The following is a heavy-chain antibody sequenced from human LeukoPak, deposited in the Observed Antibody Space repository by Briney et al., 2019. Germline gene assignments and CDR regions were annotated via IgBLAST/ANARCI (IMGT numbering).Heavy chain of an antibody. J-gene: IGHJ6*03. Sequence: GASVKVSCKASGYTFTGYYMHWVRQAPGQGLEWMGWINPNSGGTNYAQKFQGRVTMTRDTSISTAYMVLSRLRSDDTAVYYCARGTCSSTSCYYYYYMDVWGKGTTVTVSS. V-gene: IGHV1-2*02. CDR2: INPNSGGT. CDR1: GYTFTGYY. D-gene: IGHD2-2*01. CDR3: ARGTCSSTSCYYYYYMDV.